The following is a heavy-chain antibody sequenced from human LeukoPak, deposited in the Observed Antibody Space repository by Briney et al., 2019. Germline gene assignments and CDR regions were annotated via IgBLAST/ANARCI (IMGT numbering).Heavy chain of an antibody. J-gene: IGHJ3*02. CDR1: GGSFSAYY. Sequence: SETLSLTCAVYGGSFSAYYWSWIRQPPGKGLEWIGEINHSGSTNYNPSLKSRVTISVDTSKNQFSLKLSSVTAADTAVYYCARIPRIAAAVNDAFDIWGQGTMVTVSS. D-gene: IGHD6-13*01. V-gene: IGHV4-34*01. CDR2: INHSGST. CDR3: ARIPRIAAAVNDAFDI.